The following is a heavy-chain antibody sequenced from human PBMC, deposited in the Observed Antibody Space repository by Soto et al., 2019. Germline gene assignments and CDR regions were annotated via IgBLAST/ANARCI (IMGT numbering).Heavy chain of an antibody. D-gene: IGHD1-26*01. V-gene: IGHV3-64*01. CDR3: GGYSGDGIWS. CDR2: ISSNGGTT. Sequence: EVQLVESGGGLVQPGGSLRLSCAASGLTFSSYSMHWVRQAPGKGLEYVSAISSNGGTTSYANSVKGRFTISRDNSKNMLYLQMGSLRAEDMAVYYCGGYSGDGIWSWGQGTLVTVSS. CDR1: GLTFSSYS. J-gene: IGHJ5*02.